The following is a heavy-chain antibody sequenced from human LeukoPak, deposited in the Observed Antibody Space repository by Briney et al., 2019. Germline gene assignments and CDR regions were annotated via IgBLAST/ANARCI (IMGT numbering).Heavy chain of an antibody. CDR3: ARGQGRSYGYYYYYYMDV. CDR1: GGSFSGYY. D-gene: IGHD5-18*01. J-gene: IGHJ6*03. Sequence: SETLSLTCAVYGGSFSGYYWSWIRQPPGKGLEWIGEISHSGSTNYNPSLKSRVTISVDTSKNQFSLKLSSVTAADTAVYYCARGQGRSYGYYYYYYMDVWGKGTTVTVSS. CDR2: ISHSGST. V-gene: IGHV4-34*01.